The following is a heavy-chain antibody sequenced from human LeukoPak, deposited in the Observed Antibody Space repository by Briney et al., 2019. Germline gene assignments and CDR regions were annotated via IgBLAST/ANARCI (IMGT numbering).Heavy chain of an antibody. D-gene: IGHD1-26*01. V-gene: IGHV3-7*01. CDR3: ARDKLVGATYFDY. Sequence: GGSLRLSCAASGFTFSSYGMSCVRQAPGKGLEWVANIKQDGSEKNYMDSVKGRFTISRDNAKNSLYLQMNSLRAEDTAVYYCARDKLVGATYFDYWGQGTLVTVSS. CDR2: IKQDGSEK. CDR1: GFTFSSYG. J-gene: IGHJ4*02.